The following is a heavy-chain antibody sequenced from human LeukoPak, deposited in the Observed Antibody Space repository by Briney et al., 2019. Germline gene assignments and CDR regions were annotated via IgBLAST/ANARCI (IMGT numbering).Heavy chain of an antibody. V-gene: IGHV1-69*05. CDR2: SIPIFGTA. J-gene: IGHJ4*02. Sequence: SVKGSCKASGGTFSSYAISWVRQAPGHGLEWRGGSIPIFGTANYAQKCQGRVTSTTDQSTSTASMPLSRLRSEDTAVYYCAREFGSARGKVDTAMAPRHPESDYWRERAIATVSS. CDR1: GGTFSSYA. D-gene: IGHD5-18*01. CDR3: AREFGSARGKVDTAMAPRHPESDY.